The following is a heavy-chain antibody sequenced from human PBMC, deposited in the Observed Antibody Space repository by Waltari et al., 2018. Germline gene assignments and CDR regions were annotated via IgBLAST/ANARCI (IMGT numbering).Heavy chain of an antibody. V-gene: IGHV1-69*13. CDR1: GGTFNRFA. D-gene: IGHD6-6*01. CDR2: IIPRFNTP. J-gene: IGHJ6*02. Sequence: QLVQSGAEVKKPGSSGIVSCQASGGTFNRFALSWSRQAPGQGLEWMGGIIPRFNTPTYARKFQGRLTVTADESTSTAYMELNSLRSEDSALYYCATRIPSDHSGSFYYYGMDVWGQGTTVTVSS. CDR3: ATRIPSDHSGSFYYYGMDV.